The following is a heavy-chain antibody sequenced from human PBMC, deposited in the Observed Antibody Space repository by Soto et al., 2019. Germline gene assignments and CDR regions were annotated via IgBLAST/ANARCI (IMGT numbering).Heavy chain of an antibody. V-gene: IGHV4-34*01. CDR3: ARGFSITGTTYYFDY. Sequence: ETLSLTCAVYGGSFSGYYWSWIRQPPGKGLEWIGEINHSGSTNYNPSLKSRVTISVDTSKNQFSLKLSSVTAADTAVYYCARGFSITGTTYYFDYWGQGTLVTVSS. J-gene: IGHJ4*02. D-gene: IGHD1-7*01. CDR2: INHSGST. CDR1: GGSFSGYY.